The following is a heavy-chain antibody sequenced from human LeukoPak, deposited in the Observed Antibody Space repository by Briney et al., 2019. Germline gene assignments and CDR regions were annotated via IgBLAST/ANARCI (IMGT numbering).Heavy chain of an antibody. J-gene: IGHJ4*02. CDR3: AKDLGYSGYDPLDY. Sequence: GRSLRLSCAASGFTFSSYAMHWVRQAPGKGLEWVAVISYDGSNKYYADSVKGRFTISRDNSKNTLYLQMNSLRAEDTAVYYCAKDLGYSGYDPLDYWGQGTLVTVSS. CDR2: ISYDGSNK. CDR1: GFTFSSYA. V-gene: IGHV3-30-3*01. D-gene: IGHD5-12*01.